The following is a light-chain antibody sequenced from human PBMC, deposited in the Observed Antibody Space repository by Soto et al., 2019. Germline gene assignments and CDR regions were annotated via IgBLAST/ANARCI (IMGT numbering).Light chain of an antibody. CDR2: AAS. CDR1: QGIIDY. V-gene: IGKV1-27*01. Sequence: DIQMTQSPSSLSASVGDTVTITCRASQGIIDYLAWYQQRPGKVPKLLIYAASTLQTGVPSRFSGSGAGTDFTLTISSLQPEDVGSYYGQKYDPAPQNFGQGTRVESK. J-gene: IGKJ1*01. CDR3: QKYDPAPQN.